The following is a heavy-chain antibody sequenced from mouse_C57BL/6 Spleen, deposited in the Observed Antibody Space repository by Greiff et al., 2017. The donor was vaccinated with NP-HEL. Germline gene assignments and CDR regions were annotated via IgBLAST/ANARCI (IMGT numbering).Heavy chain of an antibody. CDR3: ARPLYSNYYYAMDY. V-gene: IGHV1-55*01. CDR2: IYPGSGST. D-gene: IGHD2-5*01. J-gene: IGHJ4*01. CDR1: GYTFTSYW. Sequence: QVQLQQPGAELVKPGASVKMSCKASGYTFTSYWITWVKQRPGQGLEWIGDIYPGSGSTNYNEKFKSKATLTVDTSSSTAYMQLSSLTSEDSAVYYCARPLYSNYYYAMDYWGQGTSVTVTS.